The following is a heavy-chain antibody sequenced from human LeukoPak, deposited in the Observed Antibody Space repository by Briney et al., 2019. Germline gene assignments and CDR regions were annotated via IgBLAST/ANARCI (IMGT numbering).Heavy chain of an antibody. V-gene: IGHV1-46*01. D-gene: IGHD4-17*01. CDR1: GYTFTSYP. CDR2: INPSGGST. CDR3: ARGDSHEEETTVTRYFDL. J-gene: IGHJ2*01. Sequence: ASVKVSCKASGYTFTSYPIHWVRQAPGQGLEWMGIINPSGGSTNYAQKFQGRVTMTRDTSTSTVYMGLSSLRSEDTAVYYCARGDSHEEETTVTRYFDLWGRGTLVTVSS.